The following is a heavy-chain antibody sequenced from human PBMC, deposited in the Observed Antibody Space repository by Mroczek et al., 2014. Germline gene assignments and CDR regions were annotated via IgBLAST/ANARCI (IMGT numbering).Heavy chain of an antibody. V-gene: IGHV4-34*01. J-gene: IGHJ4*02. CDR3: ARGTGYCSGGSCSGCYFDY. Sequence: VQLVESGAGLLKPSETLSLTCAVYGGSFSGYYWSWIRQPPGKGLEWIGEINHSGSTNYNPSLKSRVTISVDTSKNQFSLKLSSVTAADTAVYYCARGTGYCSGGSCSGCYFDYWGQGTLVTVSS. CDR1: GGSFSGYY. CDR2: INHSGST. D-gene: IGHD2-15*01.